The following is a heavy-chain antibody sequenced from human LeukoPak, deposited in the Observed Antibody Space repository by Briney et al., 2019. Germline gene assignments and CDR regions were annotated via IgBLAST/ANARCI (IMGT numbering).Heavy chain of an antibody. Sequence: PGGSLRLSCAASGFTFSSYSMNWVRQAPGKGLEWVSYISSSSSTIYYADSVKGRFTISRDNSKNTLYLQMNSLRAEDTAVYYCAKTPGGYYDSSGYYLFDYWGQGTLVTVSS. D-gene: IGHD3-22*01. J-gene: IGHJ4*02. CDR3: AKTPGGYYDSSGYYLFDY. CDR1: GFTFSSYS. V-gene: IGHV3-48*01. CDR2: ISSSSSTI.